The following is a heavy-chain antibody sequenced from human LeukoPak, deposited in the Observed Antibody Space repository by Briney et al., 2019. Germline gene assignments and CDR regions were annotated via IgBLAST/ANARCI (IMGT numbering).Heavy chain of an antibody. CDR2: SQTTKPNSCTT. Sequence: GGSLRLSCAASGFAITDHHMDWVRQAPGKGMEWVGRSQTTKPNSCTTEYAASVKGRFTNSRDDSKNSLYLQLNSVKTEDTAVYYCVRLVTKSSGWYHIDNWGQGTLVTVSS. V-gene: IGHV3-72*01. CDR3: VRLVTKSSGWYHIDN. CDR1: GFAITDHH. D-gene: IGHD6-13*01. J-gene: IGHJ4*01.